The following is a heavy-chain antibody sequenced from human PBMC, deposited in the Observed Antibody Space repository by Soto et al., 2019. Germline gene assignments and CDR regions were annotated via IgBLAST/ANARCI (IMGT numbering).Heavy chain of an antibody. D-gene: IGHD3-3*01. V-gene: IGHV4-34*01. Sequence: SETLSLTCAVYGGSFSGYYWSWIRQPPGRGLEWIGEINHSGSTNYNPSLKSRVTISVDTSKNQFSLKLSSVTAADTAVYYCARGSRIRFLEWLLGNWFDPWGQGTLGTVSS. J-gene: IGHJ5*02. CDR1: GGSFSGYY. CDR2: INHSGST. CDR3: ARGSRIRFLEWLLGNWFDP.